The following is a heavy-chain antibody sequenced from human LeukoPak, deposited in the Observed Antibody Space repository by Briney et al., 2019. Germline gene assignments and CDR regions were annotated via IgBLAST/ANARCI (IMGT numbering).Heavy chain of an antibody. D-gene: IGHD3-22*01. CDR1: GFTFSSYA. Sequence: GASLRLSCAASGFTFSSYAMSWVRQAPGKGLEWVSAISGSGGSTYYADSVKGRFTISRDNSKNTLYLQMNSLRAEDTAVYCCAKAFGGDYYDSSGYHPFDYWGQGTLVTVSS. CDR2: ISGSGGST. CDR3: AKAFGGDYYDSSGYHPFDY. V-gene: IGHV3-23*01. J-gene: IGHJ4*02.